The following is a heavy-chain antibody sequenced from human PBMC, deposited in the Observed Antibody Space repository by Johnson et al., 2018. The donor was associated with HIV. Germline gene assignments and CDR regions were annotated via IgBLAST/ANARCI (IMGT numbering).Heavy chain of an antibody. Sequence: QVQLVESGGGVVQPGRSLRLSCAASGFTFNSYAMHWVRQAPGKGLEWVAVISYDGSNKYYADSVKGRFTISRDNSKNTLYLQMNSLRAEDTAVYYCARDRVWFGELYAFDIWGQG. CDR2: ISYDGSNK. D-gene: IGHD3-10*01. V-gene: IGHV3-30-3*01. CDR3: ARDRVWFGELYAFDI. J-gene: IGHJ3*02. CDR1: GFTFNSYA.